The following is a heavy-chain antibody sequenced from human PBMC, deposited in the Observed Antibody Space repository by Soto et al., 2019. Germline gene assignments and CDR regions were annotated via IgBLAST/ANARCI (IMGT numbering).Heavy chain of an antibody. CDR2: VNPGSGYK. CDR3: ARADPRHYYMDV. V-gene: IGHV1-8*01. Sequence: QVQLVQSGAEVKKPGASVRVSCKASGYVFPSYDITWVRQAPGHVLEWMGWVNPGSGYKGYAQNFQGRVTLTRNMSISTVYMELSSLRSEDTAVYYCARADPRHYYMDVWGKGTTVTVSS. J-gene: IGHJ6*03. CDR1: GYVFPSYD.